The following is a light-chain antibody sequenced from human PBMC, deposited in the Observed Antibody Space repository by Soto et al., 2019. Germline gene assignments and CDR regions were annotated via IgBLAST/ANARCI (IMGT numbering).Light chain of an antibody. CDR1: SSDVGGYNY. Sequence: QAVVTQPASVSGSPGQSITISCTGTSSDVGGYNYVSWYQQHPGKAPKLLIYGVNNRPSGVSNRFSGSKSGNTAFLTISGLQAEDEADYYCSSYTRSSTVIFGGGTKLTVL. CDR3: SSYTRSSTVI. V-gene: IGLV2-14*01. CDR2: GVN. J-gene: IGLJ2*01.